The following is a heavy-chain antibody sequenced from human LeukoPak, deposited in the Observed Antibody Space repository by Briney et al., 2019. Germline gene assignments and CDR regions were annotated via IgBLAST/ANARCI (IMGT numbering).Heavy chain of an antibody. V-gene: IGHV3-23*01. CDR3: AKGNYYDSSAYNWFDP. CDR1: GFTFSSYA. CDR2: ISGSGGST. D-gene: IGHD3-22*01. J-gene: IGHJ5*02. Sequence: PGGSLRLSCAASGFTFSSYAMSWVRQAPGKGLEWVSAISGSGGSTYYADSVKGRFTISRDNSKNTLYLQMSSLRAEDTAVYYCAKGNYYDSSAYNWFDPWGQGTLVTVSS.